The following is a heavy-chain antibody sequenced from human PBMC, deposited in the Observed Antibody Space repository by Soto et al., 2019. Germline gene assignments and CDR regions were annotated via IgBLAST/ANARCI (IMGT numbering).Heavy chain of an antibody. CDR2: ISSNGAYI. Sequence: SCKASGFTFRSFTMNWVCQAPGKGLEWVSTISSNGAYIYYTDALRGRFTISRDNAKNSLHLQMNSLRAEDTAVYYCTRDASRDSSARGWFDPWGPGTLVTVSS. CDR1: GFTFRSFT. V-gene: IGHV3-21*01. J-gene: IGHJ5*02. CDR3: TRDASRDSSARGWFDP. D-gene: IGHD6-13*01.